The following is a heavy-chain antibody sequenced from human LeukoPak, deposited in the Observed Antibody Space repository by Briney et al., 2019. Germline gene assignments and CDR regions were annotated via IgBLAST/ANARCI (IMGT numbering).Heavy chain of an antibody. CDR1: GFTVSSNS. CDR3: ARGPWSSGSGPATLYYMDV. V-gene: IGHV3-66*03. J-gene: IGHJ6*03. CDR2: IYSDNT. D-gene: IGHD6-19*01. Sequence: GGSLRLSCTVSGFTVSSNSMSWVRQAPGKGLEWVSFIYSDNTHYADSVKGRFTISRDNSKNTLYLQMNSLRAEDTAVYYCARGPWSSGSGPATLYYMDVWGKGTTVTVSS.